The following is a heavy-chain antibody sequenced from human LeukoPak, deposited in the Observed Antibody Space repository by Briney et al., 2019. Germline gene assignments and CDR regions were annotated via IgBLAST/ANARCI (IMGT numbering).Heavy chain of an antibody. CDR3: ARWTRVTSSSLWYFDL. V-gene: IGHV3-48*03. CDR1: GFTFSSYE. D-gene: IGHD6-6*01. CDR2: IHNGGSST. Sequence: PGGSLRLSCVASGFTFSSYEMNWVRQAPGEGLEWVSYIHNGGSSTYYADSVKGRFTISRDNGKNSLHLQMNSLRVEDTAVYYCARWTRVTSSSLWYFDLWGRGTLATVSS. J-gene: IGHJ2*01.